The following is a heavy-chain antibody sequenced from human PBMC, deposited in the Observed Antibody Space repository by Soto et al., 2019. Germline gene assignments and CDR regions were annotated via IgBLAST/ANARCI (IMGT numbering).Heavy chain of an antibody. V-gene: IGHV4-30-2*03. CDR3: ARHAVHSSGFTHS. CDR1: GGSISSGGYS. CDR2: IYHSGST. D-gene: IGHD6-19*01. Sequence: LSLTCAVSGGSISSGGYSWSWIRQPPGKGLEWIGYIYHSGSTYYNPSLKSRVTISVDTSKNQFSLKLSSVTAADTAVYYCARHAVHSSGFTHSWCQGILITVSS. J-gene: IGHJ4*02.